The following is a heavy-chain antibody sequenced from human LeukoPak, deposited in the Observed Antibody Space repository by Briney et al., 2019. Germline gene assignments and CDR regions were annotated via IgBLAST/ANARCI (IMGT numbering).Heavy chain of an antibody. Sequence: ASVRVSCKASEDTFTGYYIHWVRQAPGQGLEWMGWVNPNNGVTEYAQEFQGRVTMTRDTSLSTAYMELSRLRSDDTAVFYCARGDWLWSLDIWGQGTMVTVSS. D-gene: IGHD1-26*01. J-gene: IGHJ3*02. CDR1: EDTFTGYY. CDR3: ARGDWLWSLDI. CDR2: VNPNNGVT. V-gene: IGHV1-2*02.